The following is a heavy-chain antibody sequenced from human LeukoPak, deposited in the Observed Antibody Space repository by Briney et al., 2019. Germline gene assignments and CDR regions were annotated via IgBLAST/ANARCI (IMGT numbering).Heavy chain of an antibody. J-gene: IGHJ4*02. Sequence: RPGASVQVSCQASGSDFTTNYIHWVRQAPGQGLEWMGTINPSVSSTTYGQRFRGRVTMTRDTSTATVYMDLGSLTSEDTAIYYCAKGYCTGASCYVLDSWGQGTLVTVSS. D-gene: IGHD2-15*01. CDR1: GSDFTTNY. V-gene: IGHV1-46*01. CDR3: AKGYCTGASCYVLDS. CDR2: INPSVSST.